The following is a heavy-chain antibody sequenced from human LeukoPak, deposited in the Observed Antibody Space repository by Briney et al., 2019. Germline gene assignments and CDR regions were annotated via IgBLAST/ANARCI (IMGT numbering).Heavy chain of an antibody. J-gene: IGHJ4*02. CDR3: ARNAFDY. Sequence: AVGSLRLSCAASGFTFSTYWMSWARQAPGQGLEWVANMNQDGIGKYYVDSVKGRFTISRDNAKNSLSLQMNSLRAEDTAVYYCARNAFDYWGQGILVIVSS. V-gene: IGHV3-7*01. CDR2: MNQDGIGK. CDR1: GFTFSTYW.